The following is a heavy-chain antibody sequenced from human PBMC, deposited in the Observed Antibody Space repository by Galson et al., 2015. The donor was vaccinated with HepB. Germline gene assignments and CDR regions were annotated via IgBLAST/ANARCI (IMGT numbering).Heavy chain of an antibody. Sequence: SLRLSCAASGFTSSSYAMHWVRQAPGKGLQWVAIIPYDGSYKYYADSVKGRFTISRDNSKNTLYLQMNSLRAEDTAVYYCAREGMAGTLDYWGQGTLITVSS. CDR3: AREGMAGTLDY. D-gene: IGHD6-19*01. V-gene: IGHV3-30-3*01. J-gene: IGHJ4*02. CDR2: IPYDGSYK. CDR1: GFTSSSYA.